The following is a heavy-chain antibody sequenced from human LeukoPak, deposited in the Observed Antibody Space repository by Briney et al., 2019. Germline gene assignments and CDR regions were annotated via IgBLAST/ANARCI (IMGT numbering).Heavy chain of an antibody. V-gene: IGHV3-48*03. CDR1: GITFSNYE. CDR3: VRDRGTATVRSFDI. J-gene: IGHJ3*02. Sequence: GGSLRLSCAASGITFSNYEMNWVRQAPGKGLEWVSYISSRGTTTHYADSVKGRFIISRDDAENSLYLQMNSLRVEDTALYHCVRDRGTATVRSFDIWGQGTMVTVSS. D-gene: IGHD4-17*01. CDR2: ISSRGTTT.